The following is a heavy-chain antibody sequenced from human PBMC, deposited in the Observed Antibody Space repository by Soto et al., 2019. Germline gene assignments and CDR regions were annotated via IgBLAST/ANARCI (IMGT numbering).Heavy chain of an antibody. CDR3: TRLQDYSLSPSGMDV. CDR2: IRSKANSYAT. Sequence: EVQLVESGGGLVQPGGSLKLSCAASGFTFSGSAMHWVRQASGKGLEWVGRIRSKANSYATAYAASVKGRFTISRDDSKNTAYLQMNSLKTEDTAVYYCTRLQDYSLSPSGMDVWGQGTTVTVSS. CDR1: GFTFSGSA. V-gene: IGHV3-73*01. J-gene: IGHJ6*02. D-gene: IGHD4-4*01.